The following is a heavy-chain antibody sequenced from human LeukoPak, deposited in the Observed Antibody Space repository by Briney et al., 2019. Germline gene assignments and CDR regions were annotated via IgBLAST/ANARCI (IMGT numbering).Heavy chain of an antibody. D-gene: IGHD3-22*01. V-gene: IGHV1-18*01. CDR3: ARDYYDSSGYYYASA. CDR1: GYTFTSYG. CDR2: ISAYNGNT. J-gene: IGHJ5*02. Sequence: ASVKVSCKASGYTFTSYGISWVRQAPGQGLKWMGWISAYNGNTNYAQKLQGRVTMTTDTSTSTAYMELRSLRSDDTAVYYCARDYYDSSGYYYASAWGQGTLVTVSS.